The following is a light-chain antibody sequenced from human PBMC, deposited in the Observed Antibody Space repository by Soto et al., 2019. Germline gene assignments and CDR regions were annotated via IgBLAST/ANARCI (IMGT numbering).Light chain of an antibody. CDR2: AAS. Sequence: DIQLTQSPCFLSASVGDRVTITCRASQGISSYLAWYQQKPGKAPKLLIYAASTLQSGVPSRFSGSGSGTEFTITISSLQPEDFATYYCQQLNSYPPFGQGTKLEIK. CDR1: QGISSY. J-gene: IGKJ2*01. CDR3: QQLNSYPP. V-gene: IGKV1-9*01.